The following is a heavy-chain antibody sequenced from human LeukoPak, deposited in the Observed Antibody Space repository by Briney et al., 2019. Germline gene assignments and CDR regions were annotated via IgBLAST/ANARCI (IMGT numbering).Heavy chain of an antibody. CDR3: ARDIGNCGGDCYSAYFDY. J-gene: IGHJ4*02. V-gene: IGHV1-46*01. CDR1: GYTFTSYG. CDR2: INPSGGST. Sequence: WASVKVSCKASGYTFTSYGISWVRQAPGQGLEWMGIINPSGGSTSYAQKFQGRVTMTRDMSTSTVYMELSSLRSEDTAVYYCARDIGNCGGDCYSAYFDYWGQGTLVTVSS. D-gene: IGHD2-21*02.